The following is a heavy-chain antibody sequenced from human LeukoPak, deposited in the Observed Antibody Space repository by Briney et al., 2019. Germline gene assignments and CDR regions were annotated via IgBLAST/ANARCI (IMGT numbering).Heavy chain of an antibody. CDR3: ARVGSGSYGDYYYYYMDV. CDR1: GFTFSTYW. J-gene: IGHJ6*03. CDR2: INTDGSST. Sequence: PGGSLRLSCAASGFTFSTYWMHWVRQAPGKGLVWVSRINTDGSSTSYADSVKGRFTISRDNTKNTLYLQMNSLRAEDTAVYYCARVGSGSYGDYYYYYMDVWGKGTTVTVSS. D-gene: IGHD1-26*01. V-gene: IGHV3-74*01.